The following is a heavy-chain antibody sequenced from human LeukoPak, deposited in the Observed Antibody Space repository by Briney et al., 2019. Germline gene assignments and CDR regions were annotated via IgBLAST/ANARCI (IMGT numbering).Heavy chain of an antibody. CDR2: IYYSGST. CDR1: GGSISSYY. D-gene: IGHD6-6*01. Sequence: SETLSLTCTVSGGSISSYYWSWLRHPPGKGLEWIGYIYYSGSTNYNPSLKSRVTISVDTSKNQFSLKLSSVTAADTAVYYCARDYSSSEYYFDYWGQGTLVTVSS. V-gene: IGHV4-59*01. CDR3: ARDYSSSEYYFDY. J-gene: IGHJ4*02.